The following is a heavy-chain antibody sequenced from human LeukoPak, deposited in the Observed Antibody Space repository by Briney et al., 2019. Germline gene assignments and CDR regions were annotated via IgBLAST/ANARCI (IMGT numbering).Heavy chain of an antibody. Sequence: SETLSLTCTVSGGSISSYYWSWIRRPPGKGLEWIGYFYYSGSTNYNPSPKSRVTISVDTSKNQFSLKLTSVTAADTAVYYCARVSRDGYNYWGYFDYWGQGTLVTVSS. D-gene: IGHD5-24*01. CDR3: ARVSRDGYNYWGYFDY. J-gene: IGHJ4*02. CDR2: FYYSGST. CDR1: GGSISSYY. V-gene: IGHV4-59*01.